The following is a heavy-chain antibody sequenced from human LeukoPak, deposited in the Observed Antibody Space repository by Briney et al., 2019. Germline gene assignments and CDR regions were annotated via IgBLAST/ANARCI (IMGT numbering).Heavy chain of an antibody. J-gene: IGHJ5*02. Sequence: SETLSLTCTVSGGSISSYYWSWIRQPPGKGLEWIGYIYYSGSTNYNPSLKSRVTISVDTSKNQFSLKLSSVTAADTAVYYCARGSYCSGTSCYTGRNWFDPWGQGTLVTVSS. CDR2: IYYSGST. CDR3: ARGSYCSGTSCYTGRNWFDP. CDR1: GGSISSYY. D-gene: IGHD2-2*02. V-gene: IGHV4-59*01.